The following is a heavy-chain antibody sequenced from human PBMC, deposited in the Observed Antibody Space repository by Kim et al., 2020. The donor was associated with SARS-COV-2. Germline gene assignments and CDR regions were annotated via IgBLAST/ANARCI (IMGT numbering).Heavy chain of an antibody. CDR2: ISYDGSNK. CDR1: GFTFSSYG. J-gene: IGHJ4*02. D-gene: IGHD4-17*01. CDR3: AKEPGDYVHPFDY. V-gene: IGHV3-30*18. Sequence: GGSLRLSCAASGFTFSSYGMHWVRQAPGKGLEWVAVISYDGSNKYYADSVKGRFTISRDNSKNTLYLQMNSLRAEDTAVYYCAKEPGDYVHPFDYWGQGTLVTVSS.